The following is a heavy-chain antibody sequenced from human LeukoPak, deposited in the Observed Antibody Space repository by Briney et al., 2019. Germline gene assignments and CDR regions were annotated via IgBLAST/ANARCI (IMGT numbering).Heavy chain of an antibody. CDR3: AREDFGHDY. V-gene: IGHV3-21*01. D-gene: IGHD3-3*01. CDR1: GFTFSNYN. J-gene: IGHJ4*02. CDR2: ISSSSSYI. Sequence: GGSLRLSCAASGFTFSNYNMNWVRQAPGKGLEWVSSISSSSSYIYYSDSVKGRFTISRDNAKNSLSLQMNSLRAEDTAVYYCAREDFGHDYWGQGTLVTVSS.